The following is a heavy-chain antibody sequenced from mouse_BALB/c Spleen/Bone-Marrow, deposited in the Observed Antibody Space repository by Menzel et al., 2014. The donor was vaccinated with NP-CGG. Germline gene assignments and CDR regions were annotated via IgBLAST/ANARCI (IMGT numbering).Heavy chain of an antibody. CDR1: GYTFSSYW. CDR2: ILPGSGST. Sequence: VQLVESGAELMKPGASMKISCKATGYTFSSYWIEWVKQRPGHGLEWIGEILPGSGSTNYNERFKGKATFTADTSSNTACMQLSSLTSEDSAVYYCARAYYVNYDAMDYWGQGTSVTVSS. V-gene: IGHV1-9*01. J-gene: IGHJ4*01. D-gene: IGHD2-10*01. CDR3: ARAYYVNYDAMDY.